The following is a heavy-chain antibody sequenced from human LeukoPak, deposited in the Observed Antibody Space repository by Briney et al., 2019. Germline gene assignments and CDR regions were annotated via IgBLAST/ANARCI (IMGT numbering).Heavy chain of an antibody. D-gene: IGHD3-22*01. V-gene: IGHV1-58*01. J-gene: IGHJ3*01. CDR1: GFTFTNSA. CDR2: IVVADDIS. CDR3: AAETYYYDKTDAFDF. Sequence: SVKVSCKASGFTFTNSAVQWVRQARGQRLEWLGWIVVADDISFYAQRFQERVTLTRDMSTRTVYMELSSLRSEDTAVYYCAAETYYYDKTDAFDFWGQGTMVTVSS.